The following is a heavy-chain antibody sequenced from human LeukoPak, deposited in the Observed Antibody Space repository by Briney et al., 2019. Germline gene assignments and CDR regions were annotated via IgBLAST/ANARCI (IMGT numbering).Heavy chain of an antibody. CDR1: GFTFSSYW. Sequence: GGSLRLSCAASGFTFSSYWMSWVRQAPGKGREWVANIKQDGSEKYYVDSVKGRFTISRDNAKNSLYLQMNSLRAEDTAVYYCARDLRYFDWFPSPDAFDIWGQGTMVTVSS. CDR2: IKQDGSEK. CDR3: ARDLRYFDWFPSPDAFDI. D-gene: IGHD3-9*01. J-gene: IGHJ3*02. V-gene: IGHV3-7*01.